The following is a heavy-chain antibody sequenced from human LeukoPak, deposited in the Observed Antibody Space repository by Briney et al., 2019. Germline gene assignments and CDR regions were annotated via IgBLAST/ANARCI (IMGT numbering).Heavy chain of an antibody. CDR2: IRDDGSRA. J-gene: IGHJ6*02. Sequence: GTPLRLSCAASGFTFSRFAMHWVRQAPGKGLEWVAVIRDDGSRAYYADSLKGRFTVSRDNSESTLFLQMNSLRPEDTAVYYCAKKLVPYIGSGYGLAVWGQGTTVTVSS. V-gene: IGHV3-30*18. CDR1: GFTFSRFA. CDR3: AKKLVPYIGSGYGLAV. D-gene: IGHD3-10*01.